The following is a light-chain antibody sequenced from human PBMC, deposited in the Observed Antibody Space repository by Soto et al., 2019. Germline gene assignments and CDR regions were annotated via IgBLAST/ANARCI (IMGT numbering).Light chain of an antibody. J-gene: IGLJ1*01. CDR3: CSYASSSTYV. CDR1: SSDVGGYDY. V-gene: IGLV2-14*01. Sequence: QSALTQPASVSGSPGQSVTISCTGASSDVGGYDYVSWYQQHPGKAPKLILYEVNNRPSGVSNHFSGSKSGNTASLTISGLQAEDEADYHCCSYASSSTYVFGTGTKLTVL. CDR2: EVN.